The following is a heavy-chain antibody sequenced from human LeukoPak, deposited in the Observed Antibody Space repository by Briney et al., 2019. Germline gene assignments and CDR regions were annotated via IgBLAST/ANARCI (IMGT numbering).Heavy chain of an antibody. CDR2: IRSKAYGATT. V-gene: IGHV3-49*04. CDR3: TRDLGVD. D-gene: IGHD2-8*01. Sequence: GGSLRLSCTASGFTFSNYAMSWVRQAPGKGLEWVGCIRSKAYGATTEYAASVKGRFTISRDDSKSIAYLQMNSLKAEDTAVYYCTRDLGVDWGQGTLVTVSS. CDR1: GFTFSNYA. J-gene: IGHJ4*02.